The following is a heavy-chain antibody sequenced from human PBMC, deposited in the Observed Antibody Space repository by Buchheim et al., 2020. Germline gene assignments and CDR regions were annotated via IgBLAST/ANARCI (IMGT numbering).Heavy chain of an antibody. CDR1: GFTFSRYA. Sequence: QVQLVESGGGVVQPGRSLRLSCAASGFTFSRYAMHWVRQAPGKGLEWVAVISYDGSNKYYADSVKGRFTISRDNSKNTLYLQMNSLRAEDTAVYYCARDLVAIGTDGMDVWGQGTT. D-gene: IGHD2-15*01. CDR2: ISYDGSNK. J-gene: IGHJ6*02. V-gene: IGHV3-30-3*01. CDR3: ARDLVAIGTDGMDV.